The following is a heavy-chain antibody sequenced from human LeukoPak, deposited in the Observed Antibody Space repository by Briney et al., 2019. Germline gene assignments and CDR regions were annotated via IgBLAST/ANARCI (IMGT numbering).Heavy chain of an antibody. J-gene: IGHJ6*04. CDR2: INPDGSEK. V-gene: IGHV3-7*01. CDR3: ARDLAAWDV. Sequence: GGSLRLSCAASGFTFSNYWMSWVRQAPGNGLEWVANINPDGSEKYSVDSVTGRFTISRDNAENTVFLQMNSLRAEDSAVYYCARDLAAWDVWGKGTTVTVSS. CDR1: GFTFSNYW.